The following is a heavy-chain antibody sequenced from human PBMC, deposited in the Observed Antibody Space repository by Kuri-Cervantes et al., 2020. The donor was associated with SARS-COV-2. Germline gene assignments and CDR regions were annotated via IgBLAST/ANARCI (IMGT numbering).Heavy chain of an antibody. J-gene: IGHJ6*03. V-gene: IGHV1-69*13. D-gene: IGHD4-23*01. CDR3: ARGGGRLRWSRAYYYYMDV. CDR2: IIPIFGTA. Sequence: SVKVSCKASGYTFTGYYMHWVRQAPGQGLEWMGGIIPIFGTANYAQKFQGRLTITADESTSTAYMELSSLRSEDTAVYYCARGGGRLRWSRAYYYYMDVWGKGTTVTVSS. CDR1: GYTFTGYY.